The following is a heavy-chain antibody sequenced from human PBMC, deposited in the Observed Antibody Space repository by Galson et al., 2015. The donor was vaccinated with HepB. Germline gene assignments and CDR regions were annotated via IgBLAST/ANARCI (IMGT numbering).Heavy chain of an antibody. V-gene: IGHV3-23*01. J-gene: IGHJ4*02. CDR1: GFTFTGHA. CDR3: AKDDDSRYNWNHFGD. D-gene: IGHD1-20*01. Sequence: SLRLSCAASGFTFTGHAMSWVRQAPGKGLEWVSSVNGRGDNTYYPDSVKGRFTISRDNSKNTLYLQMGSLRVEDTAVYYCAKDDDSRYNWNHFGDWGQGTLVTVSS. CDR2: VNGRGDNT.